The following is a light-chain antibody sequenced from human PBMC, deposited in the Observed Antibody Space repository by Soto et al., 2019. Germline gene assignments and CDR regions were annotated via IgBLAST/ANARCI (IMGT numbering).Light chain of an antibody. CDR2: GAS. J-gene: IGKJ2*01. V-gene: IGKV3-20*01. CDR1: QSVNSNY. CDR3: QQYGTSPHT. Sequence: EIVLTQSPGTLSLSPGERATLSCRASQSVNSNYVAWYQQKPGQVPRPLIYGASIRAAAVPDRLSGSGSGTDFPLTISRLEHEDYAVSYCQQYGTSPHTFGQGTKLAIK.